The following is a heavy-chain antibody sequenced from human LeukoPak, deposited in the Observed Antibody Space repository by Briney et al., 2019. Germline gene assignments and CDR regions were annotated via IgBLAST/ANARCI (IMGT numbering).Heavy chain of an antibody. CDR3: ARAPDRYYYDSSGGGYYYYYMDV. CDR1: GGSISSHY. V-gene: IGHV4-59*11. Sequence: SETLSLTCTVSGGSISSHYWSWIRQPPGKGLEWIGYIYYSGSTNYNPSLKSRVTISVDTSKNQFSLKLSSVTAADTAVYYCARAPDRYYYDSSGGGYYYYYMDVWGKGTTVTVSS. CDR2: IYYSGST. J-gene: IGHJ6*03. D-gene: IGHD3-22*01.